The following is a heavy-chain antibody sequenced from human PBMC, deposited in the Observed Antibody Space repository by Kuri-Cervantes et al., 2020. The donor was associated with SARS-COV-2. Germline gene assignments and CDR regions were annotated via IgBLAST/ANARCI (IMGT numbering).Heavy chain of an antibody. D-gene: IGHD2-15*01. J-gene: IGHJ6*02. Sequence: GESLKISCAASGFTFSSYAMSWVRQAPGKGLEWVSAISGSGGSTYYADSVKGRFTISRDNAKDSLYLQMNSLRAEDTALYYCARDSVLGYCSGGSCYSIYYGMDVWGQGTTVTVSS. V-gene: IGHV3-23*01. CDR1: GFTFSSYA. CDR3: ARDSVLGYCSGGSCYSIYYGMDV. CDR2: ISGSGGST.